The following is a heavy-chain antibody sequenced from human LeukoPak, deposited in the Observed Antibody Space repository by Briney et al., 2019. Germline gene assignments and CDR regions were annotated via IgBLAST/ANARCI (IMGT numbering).Heavy chain of an antibody. D-gene: IGHD1-7*01. Sequence: GGSLRLPCAASGFTFSSYAMSWVRQAPGKGLEWVSAISGSGGSTYYAHSVKGRFTISRDNSKNTLYLQMNSLRAEDTAVYYCAKDEELELRRGNAFDIWGQGTMVTVSS. V-gene: IGHV3-23*01. CDR1: GFTFSSYA. J-gene: IGHJ3*02. CDR3: AKDEELELRRGNAFDI. CDR2: ISGSGGST.